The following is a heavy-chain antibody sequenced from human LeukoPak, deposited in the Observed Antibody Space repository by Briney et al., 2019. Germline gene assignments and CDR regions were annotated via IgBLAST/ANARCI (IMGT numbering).Heavy chain of an antibody. V-gene: IGHV3-7*01. CDR1: GFTFSSYW. CDR3: ARDGTAAGLYFDL. CDR2: IKQDGGEK. J-gene: IGHJ4*01. Sequence: GGSLRLSCGVSGFTFSSYWMKWVRQAPGKGLEWVASIKQDGGEKSYVDSVKGRFTISRDNAKNSLYLQMSSLRAEDTAVYYCARDGTAAGLYFDLWGQGTLVTVSS. D-gene: IGHD6-13*01.